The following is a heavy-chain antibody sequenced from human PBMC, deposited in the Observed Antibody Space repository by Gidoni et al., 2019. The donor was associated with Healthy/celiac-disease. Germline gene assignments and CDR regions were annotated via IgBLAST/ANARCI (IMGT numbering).Heavy chain of an antibody. J-gene: IGHJ4*02. Sequence: QVQLQESGPGLVKPSGTLSLTCAVSGGSLSSSNWWSWVRQPPGKGLEWIGEIYHSGSTNYNPSLKSRVTISVDKSKNQFSLKLSSVTAADTAVYYCARARGYYDSSGYYSIQAYFDYWGQGTLVTVSS. CDR3: ARARGYYDSSGYYSIQAYFDY. V-gene: IGHV4-4*02. CDR2: IYHSGST. D-gene: IGHD3-22*01. CDR1: GGSLSSSNW.